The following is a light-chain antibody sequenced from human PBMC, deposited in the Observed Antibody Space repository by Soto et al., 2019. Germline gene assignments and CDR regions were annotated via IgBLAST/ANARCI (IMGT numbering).Light chain of an antibody. V-gene: IGKV3-20*01. CDR3: QQYGDSPIT. CDR1: PSVTNF. J-gene: IGKJ5*01. CDR2: GAS. Sequence: IVLTQSPANLSLFPGERANPPRRASPSVTNFLAWYQQKPGQAPRLLISGASSRATGVPDRFSGNGSGTDFTLTITGLEPEDFALYYCQQYGDSPITFGQGTRLEI.